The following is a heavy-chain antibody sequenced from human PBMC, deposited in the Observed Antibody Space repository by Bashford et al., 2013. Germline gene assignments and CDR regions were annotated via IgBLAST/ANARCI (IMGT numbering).Heavy chain of an antibody. CDR1: GYTFITYD. V-gene: IGHV1-8*03. D-gene: IGHD1-7*01. CDR3: AKTRSGTTSLLTT. Sequence: ASVKVSCKASGYTFITYDINWVRQAPGQGLEWMGWMHPDSGKTAYAQKFQGRVTFTRNTSINTAYMKLSSLTSEDTAIYYCAKTRSGTTSLLTTWGQGTLVTVSS. J-gene: IGHJ4*02. CDR2: MHPDSGKT.